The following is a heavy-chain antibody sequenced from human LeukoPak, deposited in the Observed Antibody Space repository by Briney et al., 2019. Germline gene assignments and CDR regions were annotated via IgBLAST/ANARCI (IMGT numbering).Heavy chain of an antibody. V-gene: IGHV4-59*01. J-gene: IGHJ4*02. D-gene: IGHD6-19*01. CDR2: IYYSGST. CDR1: GGSISSYY. Sequence: SETLSLTRTVSGGSISSYYWSWIRQPPGKGLEWIGYIYYSGSTNYNPSLKSRITISVDTSKNQFSLKLSSVTAADTAVYYCARVRSSLSSGWYKLDYWGQGTLVTVSS. CDR3: ARVRSSLSSGWYKLDY.